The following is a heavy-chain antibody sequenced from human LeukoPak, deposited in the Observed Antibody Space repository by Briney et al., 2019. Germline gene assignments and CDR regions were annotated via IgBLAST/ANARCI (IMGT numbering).Heavy chain of an antibody. CDR1: GFTFSSYA. Sequence: PGGSLRLSCAASGFTFSSYAMSWVRQAPGKGLEWVSAISGSGGSTYYADSVKGRFTISRDNSKNTLYLQMNSLRAEDTAVYYCARALLWFGELVNWFDPWGQGTLVTVSS. D-gene: IGHD3-10*01. V-gene: IGHV3-23*01. CDR2: ISGSGGST. J-gene: IGHJ5*02. CDR3: ARALLWFGELVNWFDP.